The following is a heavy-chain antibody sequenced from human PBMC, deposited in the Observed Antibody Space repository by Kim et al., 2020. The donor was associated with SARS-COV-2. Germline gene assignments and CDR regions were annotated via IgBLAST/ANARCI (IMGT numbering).Heavy chain of an antibody. V-gene: IGHV3-23*01. Sequence: GGSLRLSCAASEFTFSSYAMSWVRQAPGKGLEWVAIISGSGGSTFYADSVKGRFTISRDNSKNTLYLQMNSLRAEDTALYYCAKDVACGGDACDSIFDHWGRGPRVTVPS. J-gene: IGHJ4*02. CDR3: AKDVACGGDACDSIFDH. CDR2: ISGSGGST. CDR1: EFTFSSYA. D-gene: IGHD2-21*01.